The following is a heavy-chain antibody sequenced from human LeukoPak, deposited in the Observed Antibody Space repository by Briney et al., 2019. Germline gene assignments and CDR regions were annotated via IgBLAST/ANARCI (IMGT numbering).Heavy chain of an antibody. CDR3: GGGNFGLGDYRGDGFEF. D-gene: IGHD3-16*01. CDR2: ISQDGHEK. V-gene: IGHV3-7*04. J-gene: IGHJ3*01. Sequence: PGGSLRLSCAASGFSFSSYYMNWVRQAPGKGLEWVARISQDGHEKDFADSVKGRFTISRDNAKKSLYVEMNSLRVEDKAVYYCGGGNFGLGDYRGDGFEFWGQGTVVTVSS. CDR1: GFSFSSYY.